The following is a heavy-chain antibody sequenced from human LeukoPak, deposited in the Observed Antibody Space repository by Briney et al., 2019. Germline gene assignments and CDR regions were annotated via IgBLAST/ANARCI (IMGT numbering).Heavy chain of an antibody. CDR2: ISYDGSNK. CDR3: AREWLRSRNIFDP. V-gene: IGHV3-30*03. Sequence: GRSLRLSCAASGFTFSSYGMHWVRQAPGKGLEWVAVISYDGSNKYYADSVKGRFTISRDNSKNTLYLQMNSLRAEDTAVYYCAREWLRSRNIFDPWGQGTLVTVSS. D-gene: IGHD5-12*01. CDR1: GFTFSSYG. J-gene: IGHJ5*02.